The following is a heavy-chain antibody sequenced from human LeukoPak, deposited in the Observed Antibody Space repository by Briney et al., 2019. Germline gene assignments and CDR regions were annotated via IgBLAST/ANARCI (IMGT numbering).Heavy chain of an antibody. CDR3: ALSKMVRGVITSPAY. V-gene: IGHV3-21*04. CDR1: GFTFSSYS. Sequence: KPGGSLRLSCAASGFTFSSYSMNWVRQAPGKGLEWVSSISSTSSFIYYADSVKGRFTISRDNSKNTLYLQMNSLRAEDTAVYYCALSKMVRGVITSPAYWGQGTLVTVSS. CDR2: ISSTSSFI. D-gene: IGHD3-10*01. J-gene: IGHJ4*02.